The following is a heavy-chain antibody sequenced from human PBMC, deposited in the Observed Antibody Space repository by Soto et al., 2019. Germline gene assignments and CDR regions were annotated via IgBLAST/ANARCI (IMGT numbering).Heavy chain of an antibody. CDR3: ARERREVGATGHNWFDP. CDR1: GVSVSSGSYY. CDR2: IYYSGST. D-gene: IGHD1-26*01. J-gene: IGHJ5*02. Sequence: SETLSLTCPVSGVSVSSGSYYWSWIRQPPGKGLEWIGYIYYSGSTNYNPSLKSRVTISVDTSKNQFSLKLSSVTAADTAVYYCARERREVGATGHNWFDPWGQGTLVTVSS. V-gene: IGHV4-61*01.